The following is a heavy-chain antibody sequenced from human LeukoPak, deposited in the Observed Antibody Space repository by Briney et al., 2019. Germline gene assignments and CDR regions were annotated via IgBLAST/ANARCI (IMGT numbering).Heavy chain of an antibody. Sequence: ASVKVSCKGSGYTLSNHAFSWVRQAPGQGLEWMGIINPSGGSTSYAQKFQGRVTMTRDTSTSTVYMELSSLRSEDTAVYYCARGDFGIAAAGAFDYWGQGTLVTVSS. J-gene: IGHJ4*02. D-gene: IGHD6-13*01. CDR2: INPSGGST. V-gene: IGHV1-46*01. CDR3: ARGDFGIAAAGAFDY. CDR1: GYTLSNHA.